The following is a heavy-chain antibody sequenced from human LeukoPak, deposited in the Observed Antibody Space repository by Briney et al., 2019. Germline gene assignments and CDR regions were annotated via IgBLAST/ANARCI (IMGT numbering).Heavy chain of an antibody. V-gene: IGHV4-34*01. CDR1: GGSFSGYY. Sequence: SETLSLTCTVFGGSFSGYYWSWIRQPPDKGLEWIGEINPSGSTNYNPSLKTRVTISTDTSKNHFSLNLNSVTAADTGVYYCVRGSRVYCGGDCYYYWGPGTLVTVSS. CDR3: VRGSRVYCGGDCYYY. CDR2: INPSGST. D-gene: IGHD2-21*02. J-gene: IGHJ4*02.